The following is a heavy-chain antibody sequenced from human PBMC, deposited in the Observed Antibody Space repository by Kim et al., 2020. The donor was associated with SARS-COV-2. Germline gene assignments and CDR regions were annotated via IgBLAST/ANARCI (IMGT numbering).Heavy chain of an antibody. D-gene: IGHD3-16*01. Sequence: ASVKVSCKTSGHFFTRDSIHWVRQAPGQGLEWMGGIDCGNGNTIYSQKFQGRVTFTTDTSASTAYMELSFLRSEDSAVYYCPGGFYFDYWGQGYHVTDSS. V-gene: IGHV1-3*01. J-gene: IGHJ4*02. CDR3: PGGFYFDY. CDR2: IDCGNGNT. CDR1: GHFFTRDS.